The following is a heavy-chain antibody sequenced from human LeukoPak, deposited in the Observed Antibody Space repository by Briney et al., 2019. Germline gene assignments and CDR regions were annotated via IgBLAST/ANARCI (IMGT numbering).Heavy chain of an antibody. CDR2: ISWNSGNI. J-gene: IGHJ4*02. CDR1: GFTFDDYA. V-gene: IGHV3-9*01. CDR3: ARPQAYYFDY. Sequence: GRSLRLSCAASGFTFDDYAMHWVRQAPGKGLEWVSGISWNSGNIGYADSVKGRFTISRDNAKNTLYLQMDSLRSEDTAVYYCARPQAYYFDYWGQGTLVTVSS.